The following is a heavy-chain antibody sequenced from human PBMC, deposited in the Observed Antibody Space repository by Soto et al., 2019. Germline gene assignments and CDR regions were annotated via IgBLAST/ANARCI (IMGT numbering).Heavy chain of an antibody. D-gene: IGHD3-16*01. CDR3: TTDEGDARGFYNFDY. Sequence: DVELVESGGGLGKPGESLRLSCAVSGLTFRNVWMSWVRQAPGRGLEWVGRIRSKAGGGSTGNAAPVNGRFIVSRDDSKHMLYLQMNSLKIEDTAVYYCTTDEGDARGFYNFDYWGQGILVTVSS. J-gene: IGHJ4*02. V-gene: IGHV3-15*07. CDR2: IRSKAGGGST. CDR1: GLTFRNVW.